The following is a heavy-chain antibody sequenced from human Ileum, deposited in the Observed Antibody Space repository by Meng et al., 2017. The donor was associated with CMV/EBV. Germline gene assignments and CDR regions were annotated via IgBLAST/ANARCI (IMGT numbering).Heavy chain of an antibody. V-gene: IGHV4-59*01. J-gene: IGHJ4*02. CDR3: ARGPGSRHYFDY. Sequence: SETLSLTCTVSGGSISSYYWSWIRQPPGKGLEWIGYIYYSGSTNYNPSLKSRVTIPVDTSKNQFSLKLSSVTAADTAVYYCARGPGSRHYFDYWGQGTLVTVSS. D-gene: IGHD1-14*01. CDR2: IYYSGST. CDR1: GGSISSYY.